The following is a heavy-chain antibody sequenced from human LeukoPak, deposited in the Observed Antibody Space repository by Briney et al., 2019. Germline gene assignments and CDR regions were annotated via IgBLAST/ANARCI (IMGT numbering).Heavy chain of an antibody. Sequence: GGSLRLSCAASGFTFRNYGMHWVRQAPGKGLEWVAVIWYDGSNKYYADSVKGRFTISRDNSKNTLYLQMNSLRAEDTAVYYCAKSDYGDYGYFDYWGQGTLVTVSS. CDR1: GFTFRNYG. V-gene: IGHV3-33*06. CDR3: AKSDYGDYGYFDY. CDR2: IWYDGSNK. D-gene: IGHD4-17*01. J-gene: IGHJ4*02.